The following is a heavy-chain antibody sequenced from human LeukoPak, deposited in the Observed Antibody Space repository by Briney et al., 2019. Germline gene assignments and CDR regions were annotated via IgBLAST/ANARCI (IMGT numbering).Heavy chain of an antibody. J-gene: IGHJ6*02. CDR2: MNPNSGNT. CDR3: ARVFSLYAQTGYSSSGTHYYYGMDV. D-gene: IGHD6-13*01. V-gene: IGHV1-8*01. Sequence: ASVKVSCKASGYTFTSYDINWVRQATGQGLEWMGWMNPNSGNTGYAQKFQGRVTMTRNTSISTAYMELSSLRSEDTAVYYCARVFSLYAQTGYSSSGTHYYYGMDVWGQGTTVTVSS. CDR1: GYTFTSYD.